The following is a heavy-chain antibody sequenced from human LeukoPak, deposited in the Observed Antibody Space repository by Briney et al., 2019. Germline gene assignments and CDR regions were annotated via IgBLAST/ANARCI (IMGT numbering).Heavy chain of an antibody. J-gene: IGHJ6*03. CDR2: ISSSGSTI. Sequence: GGSLRLSCAASGFTFSSYEMNWVRQAPGKGLEWVSYISSSGSTIYYADSVKGRFTISRDNAKNSLYLQMNSLRAEDTAVYYCASLIVGAGYYYYYMDVWGKGTTVTISS. CDR1: GFTFSSYE. CDR3: ASLIVGAGYYYYYMDV. D-gene: IGHD1-26*01. V-gene: IGHV3-48*03.